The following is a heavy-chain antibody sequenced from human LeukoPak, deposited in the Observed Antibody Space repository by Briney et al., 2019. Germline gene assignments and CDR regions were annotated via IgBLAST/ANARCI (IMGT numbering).Heavy chain of an antibody. CDR1: GGSFSGYY. CDR2: IYHSGST. V-gene: IGHV4-38-2*01. J-gene: IGHJ4*02. Sequence: PSETLPLTCAVYGGSFSGYYWGWIRQPPGKGLEWIGSIYHSGSTYYNPSLKSRVTISVDTSKNQFSLKLSSVTAADTAVYYCARAAAAAGGQYFDYWGQGTLVAVSS. CDR3: ARAAAAAGGQYFDY. D-gene: IGHD6-13*01.